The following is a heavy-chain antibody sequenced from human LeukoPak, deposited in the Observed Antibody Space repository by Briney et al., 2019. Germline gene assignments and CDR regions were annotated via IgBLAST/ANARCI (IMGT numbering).Heavy chain of an antibody. Sequence: ASVKVSCRTSGYTFTSYVITWVRQAPGQGLEWMGWINPYNGNTNNAQKFQDRVTMTTDASTTTAYMDVRSLRSDDTAVYYCARLKTPPLRNFNGGSYYYYMDVWGKGTTVAVSS. J-gene: IGHJ6*03. CDR3: ARLKTPPLRNFNGGSYYYYMDV. CDR2: INPYNGNT. V-gene: IGHV1-18*01. D-gene: IGHD3-9*01. CDR1: GYTFTSYV.